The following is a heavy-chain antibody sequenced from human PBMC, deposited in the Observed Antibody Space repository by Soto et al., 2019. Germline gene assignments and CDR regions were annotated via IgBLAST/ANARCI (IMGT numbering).Heavy chain of an antibody. V-gene: IGHV1-3*01. CDR1: GYSFTSYA. CDR3: ARERGSSITMVRGVSLDY. J-gene: IGHJ4*02. CDR2: INACNGNT. D-gene: IGHD3-10*01. Sequence: VTVSYMTAGYSFTSYAMHWVRRAAGQGLEWMGWINACNGNTKYSQKFQCRVTITRDTSASTAYMELSSLRSEDTAVYYCARERGSSITMVRGVSLDYWGQGTLVTVSS.